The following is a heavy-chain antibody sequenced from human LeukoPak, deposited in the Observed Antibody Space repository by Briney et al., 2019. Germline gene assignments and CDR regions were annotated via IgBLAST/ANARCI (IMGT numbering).Heavy chain of an antibody. J-gene: IGHJ4*02. CDR2: ISYDGSNK. V-gene: IGHV3-30*18. D-gene: IGHD5-12*01. Sequence: QPGRSLRLSCAASGFTFSSYGMHWVRQAPGKGLEWVAAISYDGSNKYYADSVKGRFTISRDNSKNTLYLQMNSLRAEDTAVYYCAKAYVDIVATPPADYWGQGTLVTVSS. CDR1: GFTFSSYG. CDR3: AKAYVDIVATPPADY.